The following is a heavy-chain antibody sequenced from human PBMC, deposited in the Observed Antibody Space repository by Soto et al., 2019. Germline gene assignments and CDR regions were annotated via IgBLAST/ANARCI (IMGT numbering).Heavy chain of an antibody. CDR2: ISYDGSNK. D-gene: IGHD1-26*01. Sequence: QVQLVESGGGVVQPGRSLRLSCAASGFTFSSYGMHWVRQAPGKGLEWVAVISYDGSNKYYADSVKGRFIISRDNSKNTLYLQMNSLRAEDTAVYYCAKAGGSYSGAFDIWGQGTMVTVSS. CDR1: GFTFSSYG. J-gene: IGHJ3*02. V-gene: IGHV3-30*18. CDR3: AKAGGSYSGAFDI.